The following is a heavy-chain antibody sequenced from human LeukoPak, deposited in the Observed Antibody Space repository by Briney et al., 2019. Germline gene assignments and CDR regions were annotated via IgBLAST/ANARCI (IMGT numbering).Heavy chain of an antibody. CDR3: ATTTAY. CDR2: IKEDGSEK. CDR1: GFTFGSYW. V-gene: IGHV3-7*01. J-gene: IGHJ4*02. D-gene: IGHD1-14*01. Sequence: GGSLRLSCAASGFTFGSYWMSWVRQAPGKGLEWVANIKEDGSEKYYVDSVKGRFTISRDNAKNSLYLQMNTLRAEDTAVNYCATTTAYCGQGILVTVSS.